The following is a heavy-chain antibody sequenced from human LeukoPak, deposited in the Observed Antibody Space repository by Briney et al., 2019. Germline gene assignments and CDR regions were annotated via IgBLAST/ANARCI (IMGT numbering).Heavy chain of an antibody. J-gene: IGHJ2*01. CDR3: ARPKSGRGSGTPRYFDL. Sequence: SQTLSLTCAISGDSVSSNSAAWNWIRQSPSRGLEWLGRTYYRSEWYNDYAVSVKSRITINPDTSKNQFSLQLNSVTPEDTAVYYCARPKSGRGSGTPRYFDLWGRGTLVTVSS. CDR2: TYYRSEWYN. CDR1: GDSVSSNSAA. D-gene: IGHD3-10*01. V-gene: IGHV6-1*01.